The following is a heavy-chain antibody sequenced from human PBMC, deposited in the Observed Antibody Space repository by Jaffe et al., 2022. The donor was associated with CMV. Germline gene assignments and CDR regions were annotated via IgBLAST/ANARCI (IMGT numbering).Heavy chain of an antibody. CDR3: VRGPYWVQWPGESDFDY. V-gene: IGHV3-74*03. D-gene: IGHD2-8*02. Sequence: EVRLVESGGGLVRPGGSLKVSCAASGFTFGTYWMYWVRQAPGKGLLWVSAINSDGTNTTYADSVKGRFTISRDNAQGMISLDMNSLRVEDTAVYYCVRGPYWVQWPGESDFDYWGQGTLVTVSS. J-gene: IGHJ4*02. CDR1: GFTFGTYW. CDR2: INSDGTNT.